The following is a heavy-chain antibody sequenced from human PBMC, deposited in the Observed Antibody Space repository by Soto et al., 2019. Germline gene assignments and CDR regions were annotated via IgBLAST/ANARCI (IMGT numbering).Heavy chain of an antibody. CDR2: IYHSGST. CDR3: ARCEYSSSSGGYYYYYMDV. V-gene: IGHV4-4*02. J-gene: IGHJ6*03. CDR1: SGSISSSNW. D-gene: IGHD6-6*01. Sequence: QVQLQESGPGLVKPSGTLSLTCAVSSGSISSSNWWSWVRQPPGKGLEWIGEIYHSGSTNYNPSLKSRVTISVDKSKNQFSLKLSSVTAADTAVYYCARCEYSSSSGGYYYYYMDVWGKGTTVTVSS.